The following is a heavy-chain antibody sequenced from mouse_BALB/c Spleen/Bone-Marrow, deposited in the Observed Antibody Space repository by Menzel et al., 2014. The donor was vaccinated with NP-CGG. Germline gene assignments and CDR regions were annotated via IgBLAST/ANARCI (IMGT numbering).Heavy chain of an antibody. CDR1: GDSITSGY. V-gene: IGHV3-8*02. CDR3: ARSLGRFDY. CDR2: ISYTGNT. D-gene: IGHD4-1*01. J-gene: IGHJ2*01. Sequence: EVKLQESGPSLIKPSQTLSLTCSVTGDSITSGYWNWIRKFPGNELEYMGYISYTGNTYYNPSLKSRISIARDTSKNQYYLQLHSVTTEDTATYSCARSLGRFDYWGQGATLTVSS.